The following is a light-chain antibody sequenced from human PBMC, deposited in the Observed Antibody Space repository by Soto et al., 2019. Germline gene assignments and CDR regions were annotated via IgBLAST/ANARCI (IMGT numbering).Light chain of an antibody. J-gene: IGKJ4*01. CDR3: QQYASAPLT. V-gene: IGKV3-20*01. CDR1: QTVAKNY. Sequence: EIVLTQSPGTLSLSPGERATLSCRASQTVAKNYLAWYQQQPGQAPRLLIYDASTRATGIPDRFTGSGSATAFTLTINRLEPEDFAVYSCQQYASAPLTFGGGTKVEIK. CDR2: DAS.